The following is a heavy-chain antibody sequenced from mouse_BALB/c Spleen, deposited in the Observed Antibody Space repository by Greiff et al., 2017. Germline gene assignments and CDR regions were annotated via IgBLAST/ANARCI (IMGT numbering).Heavy chain of an antibody. V-gene: IGHV1S22*01. Sequence: LQQPGSELVRPGASVKLSCKASGYTFTSYWMHWVKQRHGQGLEWIGNIYPGSGSTNYDEKFKSKGTLTVDTSSSTAYMHLSSLTSEDSAVYYCTRSAYYRYRGYAMDYWGQGTSVTVSS. J-gene: IGHJ4*01. CDR1: GYTFTSYW. D-gene: IGHD2-14*01. CDR3: TRSAYYRYRGYAMDY. CDR2: IYPGSGST.